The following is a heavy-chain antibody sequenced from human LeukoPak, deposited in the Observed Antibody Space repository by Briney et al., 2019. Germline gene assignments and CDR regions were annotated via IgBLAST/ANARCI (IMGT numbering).Heavy chain of an antibody. CDR3: ARESALLWFGESIYYYYMDV. Sequence: ASVKVSCKASGYTFTSNGISWVRQAPGQGLEWMGWISAYNGNTNYAQKLQGRVTMTTDTSTSTAYMELRSLRSDDTAVYYCARESALLWFGESIYYYYMDVWGKGTTVTTSS. CDR2: ISAYNGNT. V-gene: IGHV1-18*01. CDR1: GYTFTSNG. J-gene: IGHJ6*03. D-gene: IGHD3-10*01.